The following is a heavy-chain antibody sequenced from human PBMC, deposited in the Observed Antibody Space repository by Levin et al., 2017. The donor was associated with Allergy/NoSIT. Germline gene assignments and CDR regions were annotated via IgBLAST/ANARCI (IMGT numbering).Heavy chain of an antibody. V-gene: IGHV4-59*01. CDR2: IYSSGST. CDR1: GASISTSH. CDR3: ARDRVIDQSGNYYYYGMDL. Sequence: SQTLSLTCTVSGASISTSHWSWIRQPPGKGLEWIGYIYSSGSTNYNPSLTSRLTISVDTSRNQFSLKLSSVTAADTAVYYCARDRVIDQSGNYYYYGMDLWGQGTTVIVSS. J-gene: IGHJ6*02. D-gene: IGHD2-2*01.